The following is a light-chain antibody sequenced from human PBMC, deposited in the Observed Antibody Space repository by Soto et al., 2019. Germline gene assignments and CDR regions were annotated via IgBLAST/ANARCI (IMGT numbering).Light chain of an antibody. CDR3: SSYTSSSTLV. J-gene: IGLJ2*01. CDR2: DVS. V-gene: IGLV2-14*01. CDR1: SSDVGGYNS. Sequence: QTVVTQPASVSGSPGQSITISCTGTSSDVGGYNSVSWYQQHPGKAPKLMIYDVSNRPSGVSNRFSGSKSGNTASLTISGLQAEDEADYYCSSYTSSSTLVFGGGTKLTVL.